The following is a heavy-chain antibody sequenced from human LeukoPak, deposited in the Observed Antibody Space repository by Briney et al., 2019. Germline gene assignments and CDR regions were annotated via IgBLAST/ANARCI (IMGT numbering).Heavy chain of an antibody. J-gene: IGHJ4*02. CDR2: IDTSGST. Sequence: TLSLTCTVAGGSISSGSYYWRWIRQSAGKGLEWIERIDTSGSTNYNPSVKSRVIITVDTSKNQFYLKLTSVTAADTAVYYCARGLLDSSGYAPIHYWGQGSLVTVSS. V-gene: IGHV4-61*02. CDR1: GGSISSGSYY. CDR3: ARGLLDSSGYAPIHY. D-gene: IGHD3-22*01.